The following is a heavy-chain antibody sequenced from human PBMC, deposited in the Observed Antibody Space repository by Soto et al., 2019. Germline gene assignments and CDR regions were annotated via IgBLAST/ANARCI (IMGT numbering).Heavy chain of an antibody. CDR1: GFSFGSYA. CDR2: ISGSDGKT. Sequence: GGSLRLSCAASGFSFGSYALSWVRQAPGKGLEWVSTISGSDGKTFYADSVKGRLSISRDTSQNTLYLQMNSLRADDTAIYYCARWSYLDYWGQGTRVTVSS. CDR3: ARWSYLDY. D-gene: IGHD3-3*01. J-gene: IGHJ4*02. V-gene: IGHV3-23*01.